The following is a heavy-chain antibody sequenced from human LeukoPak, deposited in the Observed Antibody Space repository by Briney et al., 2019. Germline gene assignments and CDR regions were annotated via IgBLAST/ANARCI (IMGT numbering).Heavy chain of an antibody. Sequence: SVKVSCKASGGTFSSYAISWVRQAPGQGLEWMGGIIPIFGTANYAQKSQGRVTITTDESTSTAYMELSSLRSEDTAVYYCASAPPLLAYCGGDCYSNAFDIWGQGTMVTVSS. D-gene: IGHD2-21*01. J-gene: IGHJ3*02. CDR2: IIPIFGTA. CDR1: GGTFSSYA. V-gene: IGHV1-69*05. CDR3: ASAPPLLAYCGGDCYSNAFDI.